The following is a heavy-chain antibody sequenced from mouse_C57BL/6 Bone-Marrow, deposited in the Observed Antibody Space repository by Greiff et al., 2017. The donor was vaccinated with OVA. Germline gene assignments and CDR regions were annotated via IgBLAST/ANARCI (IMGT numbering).Heavy chain of an antibody. Sequence: VNLVESGPGLVQPSQSLSITCTVSGFSLTSYGVHWVRQSPGKGLEWLGVIWSGGSTDYNAAFISRLSISKDNSKSQVFFKMNSLQADDTAIYYCARPSYDSWFAYWGQGTLVTVSA. CDR2: IWSGGST. CDR1: GFSLTSYG. CDR3: ARPSYDSWFAY. V-gene: IGHV2-2*01. D-gene: IGHD2-4*01. J-gene: IGHJ3*01.